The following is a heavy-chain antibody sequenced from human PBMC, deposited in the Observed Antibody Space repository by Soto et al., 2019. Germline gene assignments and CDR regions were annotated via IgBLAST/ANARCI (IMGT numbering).Heavy chain of an antibody. Sequence: QVQLQQWGAGLLKPSETLSLTCTFSGGSFSGYYWSWIRQPPGKGLEWIGEINHSGTSNYNPSLKSRVTISVHTSRTQFSLRLSSVTAADTAIYYCASGRSPYYDSGSPWYYGMDVWGQGTTVTVSS. CDR2: INHSGTS. CDR1: GGSFSGYY. V-gene: IGHV4-34*01. J-gene: IGHJ6*02. D-gene: IGHD3-10*01. CDR3: ASGRSPYYDSGSPWYYGMDV.